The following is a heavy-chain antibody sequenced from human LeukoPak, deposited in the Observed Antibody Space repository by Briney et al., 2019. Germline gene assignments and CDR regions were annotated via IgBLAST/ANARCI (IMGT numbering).Heavy chain of an antibody. D-gene: IGHD3-10*01. Sequence: ASVKVSCKASGYTFTSYYMHWVRQAPGQGLEWMGRINPNSGGTNYAQKFQGRVTMTRDTSISTAYMELSRLRSDDTAVYYCARRAEGNYGSGSPNWFDPWGQGTLVTVSS. CDR1: GYTFTSYY. CDR2: INPNSGGT. V-gene: IGHV1-2*06. CDR3: ARRAEGNYGSGSPNWFDP. J-gene: IGHJ5*02.